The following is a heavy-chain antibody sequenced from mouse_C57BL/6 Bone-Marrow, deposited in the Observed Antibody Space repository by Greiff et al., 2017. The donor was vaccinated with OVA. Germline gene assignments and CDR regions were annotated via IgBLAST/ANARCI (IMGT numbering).Heavy chain of an antibody. CDR2: IRNKANGYTT. D-gene: IGHD4-1*01. J-gene: IGHJ3*01. Sequence: EVKLMESGGGLVQPGGSLSLSCAASGFTFTDYYMSWVRPPPGKALEWLGFIRNKANGYTTEYSASVKGRFTISRDNSQSILYLQMNALRAEDSATYYCARSGAWFAYWGQGTLVTVSA. CDR1: GFTFTDYY. V-gene: IGHV7-3*01. CDR3: ARSGAWFAY.